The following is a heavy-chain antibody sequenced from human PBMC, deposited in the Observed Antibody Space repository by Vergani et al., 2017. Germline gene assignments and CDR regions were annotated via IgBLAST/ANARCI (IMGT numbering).Heavy chain of an antibody. Sequence: QVQLVESGGGVVQPGRSLRLSCAASGFTFSRSGMHWVRQAPGKGLEWVAVISYDGSNKYYADSVKGRFTISRDNSKNTLYLQLNSLRAEDTAVYYCAKEPGGTVKGEDWGDYWGQGTLVAVSS. V-gene: IGHV3-30*18. CDR3: AKEPGGTVKGEDWGDY. CDR2: ISYDGSNK. CDR1: GFTFSRSG. J-gene: IGHJ4*02. D-gene: IGHD4-11*01.